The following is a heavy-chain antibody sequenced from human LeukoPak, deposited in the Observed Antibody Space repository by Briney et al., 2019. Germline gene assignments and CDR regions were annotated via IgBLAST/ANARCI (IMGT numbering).Heavy chain of an antibody. CDR1: GGSFSGYY. V-gene: IGHV4-34*01. CDR2: INHSGST. Sequence: PSETLSLTCAVYGGSFSGYYWSWIRQPPGKGLEWIGEINHSGSTNYNPSLKSRVTISVDTSKNQFSLKMSSVTAADTAVYYCARGFNSDILTAYSPWGQGTLVTVSS. J-gene: IGHJ5*02. CDR3: ARGFNSDILTAYSP. D-gene: IGHD3-9*01.